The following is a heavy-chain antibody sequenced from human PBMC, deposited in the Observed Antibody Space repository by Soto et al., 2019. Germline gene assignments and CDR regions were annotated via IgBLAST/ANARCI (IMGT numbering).Heavy chain of an antibody. CDR3: ARWGVAAGDY. CDR1: GFTFSSYG. D-gene: IGHD6-13*01. V-gene: IGHV3-33*03. Sequence: QVQLVESGGGVVQPGRSLRLSCAASGFTFSSYGMHWVRQAPGKGLEWVAVIWYDGSNKDYADTVKGRFTISRDNSKNTLCLQMNGLRAEDTAVYYCARWGVAAGDYWGQGTLVTVSS. CDR2: IWYDGSNK. J-gene: IGHJ4*02.